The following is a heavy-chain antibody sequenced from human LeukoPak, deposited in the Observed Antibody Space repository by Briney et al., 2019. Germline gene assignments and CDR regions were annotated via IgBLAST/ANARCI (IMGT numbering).Heavy chain of an antibody. J-gene: IGHJ6*03. CDR1: GFTFSSYS. CDR3: ARGSGVTTIYYYMDV. Sequence: GGSLRLSCAASGFTFSSYSMNWVRQAPGKWLEWVSSISSSSSYIYYADSVKGRFTISRDNAKNSLYLQMNGLRAEDTAVYYCARGSGVTTIYYYMDVWGKGTTVTVSS. CDR2: ISSSSSYI. D-gene: IGHD4-17*01. V-gene: IGHV3-21*01.